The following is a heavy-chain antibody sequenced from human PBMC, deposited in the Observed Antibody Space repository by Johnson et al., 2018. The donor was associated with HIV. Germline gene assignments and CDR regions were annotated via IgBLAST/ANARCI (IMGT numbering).Heavy chain of an antibody. D-gene: IGHD5-18*01. J-gene: IGHJ3*02. CDR3: AKLQHSYGYAAFDI. Sequence: QVQLVESGGGVVQPGRSLRLSCAASGFTFSSYAMHWVRQAPGKGLEWVAVISYHESNKYYADSVKGRFTISRDNSKNKLYLQMNSLRAEDTAVYYCAKLQHSYGYAAFDIWGQGRMVTVSS. V-gene: IGHV3-30-3*02. CDR1: GFTFSSYA. CDR2: ISYHESNK.